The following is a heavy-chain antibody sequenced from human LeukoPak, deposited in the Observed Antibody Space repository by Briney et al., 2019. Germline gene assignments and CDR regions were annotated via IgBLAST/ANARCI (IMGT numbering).Heavy chain of an antibody. CDR3: ARAVYYDSSGYCFDY. V-gene: IGHV3-20*04. Sequence: GGSLRLSCAASGFTFDDYGMSWVRQAPGKGLEWVSGINWNGGSTGYADSVKGRFTISRDNAKNSLYLQMNSLRAEDTAVYYCARAVYYDSSGYCFDYWGQGTLVTVSS. J-gene: IGHJ4*02. CDR1: GFTFDDYG. CDR2: INWNGGST. D-gene: IGHD3-22*01.